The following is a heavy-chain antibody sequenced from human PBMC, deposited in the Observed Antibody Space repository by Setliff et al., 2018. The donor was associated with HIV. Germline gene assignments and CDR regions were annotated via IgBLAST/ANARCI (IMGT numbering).Heavy chain of an antibody. CDR1: GGTLSSYT. J-gene: IGHJ6*03. CDR2: IIPILGIA. V-gene: IGHV1-69*02. D-gene: IGHD3-22*01. CDR3: ASAYYYDSSGRTGYYMDV. Sequence: GASVKVSCKASGGTLSSYTISWVRQAPGQGLEWMGRIIPILGIANYAQKFQGRVTITADKSTSTAYMELSSLRSEDTAVYYCASAYYYDSSGRTGYYMDVWGKGTTVTVSS.